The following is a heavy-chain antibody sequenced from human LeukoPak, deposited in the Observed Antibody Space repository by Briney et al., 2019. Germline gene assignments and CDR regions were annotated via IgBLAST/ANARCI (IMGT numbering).Heavy chain of an antibody. V-gene: IGHV3-30*18. CDR3: AKDRDVLLWFGELGED. CDR2: ISYDRSNK. Sequence: GGSLRLSCAASGFTFNSYGMHWVRQAPGKGLEWVAVISYDRSNKYYADSVKGRFPISRDNSKSTLYLQMNSLRAEDTAVYYCAKDRDVLLWFGELGEDWGQGTLVTVSS. CDR1: GFTFNSYG. D-gene: IGHD3-10*01. J-gene: IGHJ4*02.